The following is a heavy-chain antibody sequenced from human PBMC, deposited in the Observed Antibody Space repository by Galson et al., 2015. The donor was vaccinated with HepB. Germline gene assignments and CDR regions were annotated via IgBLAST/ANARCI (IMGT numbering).Heavy chain of an antibody. CDR2: ISDSSRYI. D-gene: IGHD3-16*01. CDR3: ARMGYNYFDP. Sequence: SLRLSCAASGFTFSTYSMNWVRQAPGKGLEWVSYISDSSRYIDYGDSVKGRFTISRDNAKNSLYLQMNSLRAEDTAVYYCARMGYNYFDPWGQGTLVTVSS. CDR1: GFTFSTYS. V-gene: IGHV3-21*01. J-gene: IGHJ5*02.